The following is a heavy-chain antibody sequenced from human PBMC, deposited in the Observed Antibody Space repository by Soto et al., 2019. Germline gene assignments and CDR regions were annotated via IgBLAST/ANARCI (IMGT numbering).Heavy chain of an antibody. D-gene: IGHD1-1*01. V-gene: IGHV3-23*01. CDR3: AKGPGTLERGDY. J-gene: IGHJ4*02. Sequence: QSGGSLRLSCAASGFTFSSYAMSRVRQAPGKGLEWVSAISGSGGSTYYADSVKGRFTISRDNSKNTLYLQMNSLRAEDTAVYYCAKGPGTLERGDYWGQGTLVTVSS. CDR1: GFTFSSYA. CDR2: ISGSGGST.